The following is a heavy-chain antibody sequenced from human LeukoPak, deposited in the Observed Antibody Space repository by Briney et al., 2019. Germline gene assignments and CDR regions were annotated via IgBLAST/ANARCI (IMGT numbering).Heavy chain of an antibody. J-gene: IGHJ5*02. CDR3: AKSRVAVAAPRNWFDP. Sequence: GGSLRLSCVASGFTLSSYAMSWVRQAPGKGLEWVSTISGSGLSTYYADSVKGRFTISGDNSNNTLYLQMNSLRVEDTAVYYCAKSRVAVAAPRNWFDPWGQGTLVTVSS. CDR1: GFTLSSYA. V-gene: IGHV3-23*01. CDR2: ISGSGLST. D-gene: IGHD6-19*01.